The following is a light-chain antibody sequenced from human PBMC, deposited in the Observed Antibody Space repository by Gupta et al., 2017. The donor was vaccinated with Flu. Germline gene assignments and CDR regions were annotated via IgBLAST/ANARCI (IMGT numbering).Light chain of an antibody. CDR1: QNINDR. CDR2: RAS. V-gene: IGKV1-5*03. Sequence: PSTLSASVGDRVTITCRARQNINDRLAWFQQKPGKAPKLLIYRASSVEDGVPSSFSGSGSGTEFTLTISSLQPDDFATYYCQQYNNCPWTFGQGTKVDIK. J-gene: IGKJ1*01. CDR3: QQYNNCPWT.